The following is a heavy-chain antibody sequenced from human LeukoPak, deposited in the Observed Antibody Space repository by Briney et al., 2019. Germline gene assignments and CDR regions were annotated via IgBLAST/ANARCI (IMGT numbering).Heavy chain of an antibody. CDR2: IIPILGIA. V-gene: IGHV1-69*04. J-gene: IGHJ4*02. D-gene: IGHD3-22*01. CDR3: ASYRNYYDSSGYAR. Sequence: SVKVSCKASGYTFTSYAISWVRQAPGQGLEWMGRIIPILGIANYAQKFQGRVTITADKSTSTAYMELSSLRSEDTAVYYCASYRNYYDSSGYARWGQGTLVTVSS. CDR1: GYTFTSYA.